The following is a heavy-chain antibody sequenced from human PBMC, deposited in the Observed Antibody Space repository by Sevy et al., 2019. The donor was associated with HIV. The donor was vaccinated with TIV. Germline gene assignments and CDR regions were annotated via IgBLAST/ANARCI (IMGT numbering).Heavy chain of an antibody. J-gene: IGHJ4*02. CDR3: ARGEVVPAADREHFDY. Sequence: SDTLSLTCTVSGGSISSYYWSWIRQPAGKGLEWIGRIYTSGSTNYNPSLKSRVTMSVDTSKNQFSLKLSSVTAADTAVYYCARGEVVPAADREHFDYWGQGTLVTVSS. CDR1: GGSISSYY. D-gene: IGHD2-2*01. V-gene: IGHV4-4*07. CDR2: IYTSGST.